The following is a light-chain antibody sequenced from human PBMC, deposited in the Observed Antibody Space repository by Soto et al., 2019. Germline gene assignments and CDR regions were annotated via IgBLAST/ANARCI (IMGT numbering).Light chain of an antibody. CDR3: QQYNSYPYT. V-gene: IGKV1-5*03. J-gene: IGKJ2*01. CDR2: KAS. CDR1: QSISSW. Sequence: DIQMTQSPSTLSASVGERVTITCRASQSISSWLAWYQQKPGKAPKLLIYKASSLESGVPSRFSGSGSGTEFTLTISSLQPDDFATNYCQQYNSYPYTFGQGTKLEIK.